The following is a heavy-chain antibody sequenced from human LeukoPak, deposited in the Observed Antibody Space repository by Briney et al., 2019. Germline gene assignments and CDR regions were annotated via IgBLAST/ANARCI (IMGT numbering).Heavy chain of an antibody. J-gene: IGHJ4*02. CDR3: AREVGVVGATCDY. Sequence: GGSLRLSCAASGFTFSSYAMNWVRQAPGKGLEWVSAISGSGDRTYYADSVKGRFTISRDNAKNSLYLQMNSLRAEDTAVYYCAREVGVVGATCDYWGQGTLVTVSS. V-gene: IGHV3-23*01. CDR2: ISGSGDRT. CDR1: GFTFSSYA. D-gene: IGHD1-26*01.